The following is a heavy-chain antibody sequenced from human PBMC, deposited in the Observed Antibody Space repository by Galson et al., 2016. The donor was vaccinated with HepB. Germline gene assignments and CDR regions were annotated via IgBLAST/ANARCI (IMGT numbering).Heavy chain of an antibody. CDR1: GFTFDDYG. D-gene: IGHD4-23*01. Sequence: SLRLSCAVSGFTFDDYGMTWVRQAPGKGLEWVSGINWSGDSTAYADSVKGRFTMYRDDARNSLYLQMSSLRVEDTALYQCAREGMTTVAMLDYWGQGTLVTVAS. CDR2: INWSGDST. V-gene: IGHV3-20*01. CDR3: AREGMTTVAMLDY. J-gene: IGHJ4*02.